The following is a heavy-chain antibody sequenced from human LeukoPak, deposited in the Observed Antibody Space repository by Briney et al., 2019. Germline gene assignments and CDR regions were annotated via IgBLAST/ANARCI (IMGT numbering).Heavy chain of an antibody. CDR1: GYTFTSYG. CDR3: ARDRPVLRFFTAPVDY. CDR2: ISAYNGNT. J-gene: IGHJ4*02. V-gene: IGHV1-18*01. D-gene: IGHD3-3*01. Sequence: GASVKVSCKASGYTFTSYGISWVRQAPGQGLEWMGWISAYNGNTNYAQRLQGRVTMTTDTSTSTAYMELRSLRSDDTAVYYCARDRPVLRFFTAPVDYWGQGTLVTVSS.